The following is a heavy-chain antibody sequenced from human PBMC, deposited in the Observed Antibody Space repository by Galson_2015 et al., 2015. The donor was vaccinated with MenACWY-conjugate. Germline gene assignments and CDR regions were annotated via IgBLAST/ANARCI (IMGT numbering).Heavy chain of an antibody. J-gene: IGHJ4*02. CDR3: ARGSISGGYSVEF. CDR1: GYTFTSYF. CDR2: INSGVGST. Sequence: SVKVSCKASGYTFTSYFIHWVRQAPGQGPEWMGVINSGVGSTTYAQKFRGRVTMTRDTSTATVYMDLSSLRSDDTAVYYCARGSISGGYSVEFWGQGTLVTASS. D-gene: IGHD3-22*01. V-gene: IGHV1-46*01.